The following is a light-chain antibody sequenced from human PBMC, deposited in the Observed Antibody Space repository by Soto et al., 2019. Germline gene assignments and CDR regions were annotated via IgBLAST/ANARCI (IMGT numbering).Light chain of an antibody. CDR1: QSVSDY. Sequence: IVLIQSPATLSLSPGEGATLSCRASQSVSDYLAWYQQKSGQAPRLLIYDASKRATGIPARFSGSGSGTDFTLTISSLQPEDFAVYYCQQRSNWPLTFGGGTKVDIK. CDR3: QQRSNWPLT. J-gene: IGKJ4*01. CDR2: DAS. V-gene: IGKV3-11*01.